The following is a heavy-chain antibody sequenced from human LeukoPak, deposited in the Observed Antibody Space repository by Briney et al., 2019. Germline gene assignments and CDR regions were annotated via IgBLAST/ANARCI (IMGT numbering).Heavy chain of an antibody. J-gene: IGHJ4*02. D-gene: IGHD2-21*01. CDR3: ARCGLWSHTPLDY. CDR2: IYYSGST. Sequence: SSETLSLTCTVSGGSISGSSYYWGWIRQPPGKGLEWIGSIYYSGSTYYNPSLKSRVTISVDTSKNQFSLKLSSVTAADTAVYYCARCGLWSHTPLDYWGQGTLVTVSS. CDR1: GGSISGSSYY. V-gene: IGHV4-39*01.